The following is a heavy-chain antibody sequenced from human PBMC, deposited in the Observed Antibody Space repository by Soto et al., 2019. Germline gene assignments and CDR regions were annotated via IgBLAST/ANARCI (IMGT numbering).Heavy chain of an antibody. CDR2: IIPIFGTA. J-gene: IGHJ6*02. Sequence: SVKVSCKASGGTFSSYAISWVRQAPGQGLEWMGGIIPIFGTANYAQKFQGRVTITADESTSTAYMELSSLRSEDTAVYYCATHSIASSSPRYYYYYYGMDVWGQGTTVTVSS. D-gene: IGHD6-6*01. CDR1: GGTFSSYA. V-gene: IGHV1-69*13. CDR3: ATHSIASSSPRYYYYYYGMDV.